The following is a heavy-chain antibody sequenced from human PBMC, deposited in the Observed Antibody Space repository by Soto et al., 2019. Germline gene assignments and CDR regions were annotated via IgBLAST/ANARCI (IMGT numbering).Heavy chain of an antibody. D-gene: IGHD2-2*02. J-gene: IGHJ4*02. CDR2: ISPRDGST. Sequence: ASVKVSCKASGYTFTSDYIHWVRQAPGQGLEWMGIISPRDGSTTYAQKFQGRVTMTTDTSTSTAYMELRSLRSDDTAVYYCARVLNTPGDYWGQGTLVTVSS. CDR3: ARVLNTPGDY. CDR1: GYTFTSDY. V-gene: IGHV1-46*01.